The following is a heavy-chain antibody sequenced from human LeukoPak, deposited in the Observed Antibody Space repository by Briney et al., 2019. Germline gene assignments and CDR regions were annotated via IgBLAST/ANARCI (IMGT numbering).Heavy chain of an antibody. V-gene: IGHV3-23*01. J-gene: IGHJ6*02. CDR2: ISGSGGST. CDR1: GFTFSSYA. CDR3: AKARAAAAYYYYGMDV. Sequence: GGSLRLSCAASGFTFSSYAMSWVRQAPGKGLEWVSAISGSGGSTYYADSVKGRFTISRDNSKNTLYLQMNSLRAEDTAVYYCAKARAAAAYYYYGMDVWGQGTTVTVSS. D-gene: IGHD6-13*01.